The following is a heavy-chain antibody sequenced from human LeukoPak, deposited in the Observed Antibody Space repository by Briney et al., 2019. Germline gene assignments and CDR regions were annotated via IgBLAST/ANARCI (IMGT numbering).Heavy chain of an antibody. Sequence: PSETLSLTCAVYGGSFSGYYWSWIRQPPGKGLEWIGEINHSGSTNYNPSLKSRVTISVDTSNNQFSLKLSSVTAADTAVYYCARGYGDSSGYYGADVIDYWGQGTLVTVSS. V-gene: IGHV4-34*01. D-gene: IGHD3-22*01. J-gene: IGHJ4*02. CDR3: ARGYGDSSGYYGADVIDY. CDR1: GGSFSGYY. CDR2: INHSGST.